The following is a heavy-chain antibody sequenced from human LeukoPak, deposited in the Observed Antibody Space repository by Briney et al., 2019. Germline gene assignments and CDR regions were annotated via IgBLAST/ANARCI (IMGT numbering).Heavy chain of an antibody. CDR3: ARHEVGYQLLPYYFDY. V-gene: IGHV4-39*01. CDR2: IYYSGSN. D-gene: IGHD2-2*01. CDR1: GGSISSSSYY. Sequence: SETLPLTCTFSGGSISSSSYYWGWIRQPPGKGLEWIGSIYYSGSNYYNPSLKSRVTISVHTSKNQFSLKLSYVAAADTAVYYCARHEVGYQLLPYYFDYWGQGTLVTVSS. J-gene: IGHJ4*02.